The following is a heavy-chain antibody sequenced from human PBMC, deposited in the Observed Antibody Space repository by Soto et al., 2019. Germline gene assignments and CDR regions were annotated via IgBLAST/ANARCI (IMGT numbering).Heavy chain of an antibody. J-gene: IGHJ3*02. D-gene: IGHD6-13*01. V-gene: IGHV4-59*08. CDR3: ARLGLDAFDI. CDR1: GGSISSYY. Sequence: TLSLTCTVSGGSISSYYWSWIRQPPGKGLEWIGYIYYSGSTNYNPSLKSRVTISVDTSKNQFSLKLSSVTAADTAVYYCARLGLDAFDIWGQGTMVTVSS. CDR2: IYYSGST.